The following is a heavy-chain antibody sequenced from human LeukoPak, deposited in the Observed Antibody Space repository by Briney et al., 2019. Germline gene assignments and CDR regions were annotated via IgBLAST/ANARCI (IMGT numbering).Heavy chain of an antibody. CDR2: INSDGSST. Sequence: GGSLRLSCAASGFTFSSYWMHWVRQAPGKGLVWVSRINSDGSSTSYADSVKGRFTISRDNAKNTLYLQMNSLRAEDTAVYYCARDRDRFWNDANDAFDIWGQGTMVTISS. CDR1: GFTFSSYW. V-gene: IGHV3-74*01. J-gene: IGHJ3*02. CDR3: ARDRDRFWNDANDAFDI. D-gene: IGHD1-1*01.